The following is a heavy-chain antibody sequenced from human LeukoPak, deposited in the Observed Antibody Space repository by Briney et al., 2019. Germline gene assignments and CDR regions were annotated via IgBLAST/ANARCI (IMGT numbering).Heavy chain of an antibody. CDR3: ARDRYYYDSSGEDAFDI. Sequence: GGSLRLSCAASGFTFSNRGMTWVRQAPGKGLEWVSSISSSSSYIYYADSVKGRFTISRDNAKNSLYLQMNSLRAEDTAVYYCARDRYYYDSSGEDAFDIWGQGTMVTVSS. D-gene: IGHD3-22*01. CDR2: ISSSSSYI. J-gene: IGHJ3*02. CDR1: GFTFSNRG. V-gene: IGHV3-21*01.